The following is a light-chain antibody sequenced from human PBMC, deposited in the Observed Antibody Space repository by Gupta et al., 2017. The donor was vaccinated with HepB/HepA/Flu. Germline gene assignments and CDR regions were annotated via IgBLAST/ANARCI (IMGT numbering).Light chain of an antibody. CDR2: RDG. CDR1: KIGNKN. J-gene: IGLJ1*01. CDR3: QVWDSSTEV. V-gene: IGLV3-9*01. Sequence: SSELPQPHSISGALGQTARIICGGNKIGNKNVHWYQQKPGQAPILIIYRDGNRPSGIPERYSGYNSGNTATLTISSDKAGDEADFYCQVWDSSTEVFGKGTTGTVL.